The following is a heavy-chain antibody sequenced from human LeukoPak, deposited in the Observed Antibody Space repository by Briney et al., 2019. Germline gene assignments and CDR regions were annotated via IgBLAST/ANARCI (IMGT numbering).Heavy chain of an antibody. D-gene: IGHD6-13*01. CDR3: ARDTGSSWYVGREGGWFDP. CDR1: GGSISSYY. CDR2: IYTSGST. V-gene: IGHV4-4*07. J-gene: IGHJ5*02. Sequence: RPSETLSLTCTVSGGSISSYYRSWIRQPAGKGLEWIGRIYTSGSTNYNPSLKSRVTMSVDTSKNQFSLKLSSVTAADTAVYYCARDTGSSWYVGREGGWFDPWGQGTLVTVSS.